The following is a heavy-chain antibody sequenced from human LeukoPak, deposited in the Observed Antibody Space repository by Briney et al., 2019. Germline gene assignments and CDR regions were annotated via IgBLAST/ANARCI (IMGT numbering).Heavy chain of an antibody. CDR3: VKPGYSSSWFDY. D-gene: IGHD6-13*01. Sequence: GGSLRLSCSASGFTFSSYTMHWVRQAPGKGLEYVSAISSNGGSTNYADSVEGRFTISRDNSKNTLYLQMSSLRAEDTAVYYCVKPGYSSSWFDYWGQGALVTVSS. CDR2: ISSNGGST. J-gene: IGHJ4*02. V-gene: IGHV3-64D*06. CDR1: GFTFSSYT.